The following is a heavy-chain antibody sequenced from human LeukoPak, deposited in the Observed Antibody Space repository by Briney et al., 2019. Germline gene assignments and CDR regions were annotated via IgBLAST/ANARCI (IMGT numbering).Heavy chain of an antibody. CDR3: AREDVVATIYYYYYYMDV. CDR2: ISFDGTDA. V-gene: IGHV3-30*04. Sequence: GTSLRLSCAASGFTFSSYAIHWVRQAPGKGLEWVAVISFDGTDAFYADSVKGRFTISRDNSKNTLYLQMNSLRADDTAVYYCAREDVVATIYYYYYYMDVWGKGTTVTISS. CDR1: GFTFSSYA. J-gene: IGHJ6*03. D-gene: IGHD5-12*01.